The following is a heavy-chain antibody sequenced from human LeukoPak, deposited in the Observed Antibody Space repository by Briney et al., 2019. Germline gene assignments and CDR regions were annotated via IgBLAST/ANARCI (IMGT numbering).Heavy chain of an antibody. CDR2: ISGSGGST. D-gene: IGHD1-7*01. J-gene: IGHJ4*02. Sequence: PGGSLRLSCAASGFTFSSYAMSWVRQAPGKGLEWVSAISGSGGSTYYADSVKGRFTISRDNSKNTLYLQMNSLRAEDTAVYYCAKTPLYNWNYRDYFDYWGQGTLVTVSS. V-gene: IGHV3-23*01. CDR3: AKTPLYNWNYRDYFDY. CDR1: GFTFSSYA.